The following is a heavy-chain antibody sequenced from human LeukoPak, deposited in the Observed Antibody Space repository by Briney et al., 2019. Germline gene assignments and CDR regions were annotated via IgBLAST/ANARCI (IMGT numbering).Heavy chain of an antibody. Sequence: ASETLSLTCAVSGYSISSGYYWGWSRPPPGKGLEWIGSIYHSGSTYYNPSLKSRVTISVDTSKNQFSLKLSSVTAADTAVYYCARWTGTTDAFDIWGQGTMVTVSS. V-gene: IGHV4-38-2*01. CDR3: ARWTGTTDAFDI. J-gene: IGHJ3*02. CDR1: GYSISSGYY. CDR2: IYHSGST. D-gene: IGHD1-7*01.